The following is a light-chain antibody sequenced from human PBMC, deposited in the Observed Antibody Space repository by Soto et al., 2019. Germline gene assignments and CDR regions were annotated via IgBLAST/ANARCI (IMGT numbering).Light chain of an antibody. J-gene: IGKJ3*01. CDR3: HQYNSWPRGT. CDR2: GAS. V-gene: IGKV3D-15*01. CDR1: QSVSRSY. Sequence: EIVLTQSPGTLSLSPGERATLSCRGSQSVSRSYLAWYQQKPGQAPRLLIYGASNRATGIPARFSGSGSGTEFTLTISSLQSEDSAVYYCHQYNSWPRGTFGPGTKVDIK.